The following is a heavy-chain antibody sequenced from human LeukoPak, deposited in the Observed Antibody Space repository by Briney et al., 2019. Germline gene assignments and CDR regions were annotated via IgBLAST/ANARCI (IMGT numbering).Heavy chain of an antibody. CDR3: ARVLRYFDWSLGV. D-gene: IGHD3-9*01. Sequence: GGSLRLSCAASGFTFSDHYMDWVRQAPGKGLEWVGRTRNKANSYTTEYAASVKGRFTISRDDSKNSLYLQMNSLKTEDTAVYYCARVLRYFDWSLGVWGQGTTVTVSS. V-gene: IGHV3-72*01. CDR1: GFTFSDHY. CDR2: TRNKANSYTT. J-gene: IGHJ6*02.